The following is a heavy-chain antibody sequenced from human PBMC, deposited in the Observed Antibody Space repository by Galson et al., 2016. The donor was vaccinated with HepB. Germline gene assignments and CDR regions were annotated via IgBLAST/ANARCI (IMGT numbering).Heavy chain of an antibody. CDR1: GYSISSSNW. Sequence: SETLSLTCAVSGYSISSSNWWGWIRQPPGKGLEWIGYIYYSGSTYYNPSLKRRVTMSVDTSKNQFSLKLSSVTAVDTAVYYCASGYCTNAVCYPPTHWGQGTLVTVSS. V-gene: IGHV4-28*01. D-gene: IGHD2-8*01. J-gene: IGHJ4*02. CDR2: IYYSGST. CDR3: ASGYCTNAVCYPPTH.